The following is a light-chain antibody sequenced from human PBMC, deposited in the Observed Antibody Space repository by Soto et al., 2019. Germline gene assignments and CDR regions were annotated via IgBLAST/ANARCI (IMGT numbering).Light chain of an antibody. CDR3: QQYNRYPYT. Sequence: DIQMTQSPSTLSASVGDRVTITCRASQSISSWLAWYQQKPGKAPKLLIFGASTLETDVPSRFTAGRSGAEFTLTITALQPDDFATYFCQQYNRYPYTFGQGTLLQIK. CDR2: GAS. V-gene: IGKV1-5*01. J-gene: IGKJ2*01. CDR1: QSISSW.